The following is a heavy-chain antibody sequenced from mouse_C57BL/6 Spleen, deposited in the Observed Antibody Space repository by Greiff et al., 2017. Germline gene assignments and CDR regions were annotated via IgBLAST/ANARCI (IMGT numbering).Heavy chain of an antibody. CDR2: ISSGGSYT. J-gene: IGHJ4*01. Sequence: EVKLVESGGDLVKPGGSLKLSCAASGFTFSSYGMSWVRQTPDKRLEWVATISSGGSYTYYPDSVKGRFTISRDNAKNTLYLQMSSLKSEDTAMYYCARQGLTGTGEVYAMDYWGQGTSVTVSS. D-gene: IGHD4-1*01. V-gene: IGHV5-6*01. CDR3: ARQGLTGTGEVYAMDY. CDR1: GFTFSSYG.